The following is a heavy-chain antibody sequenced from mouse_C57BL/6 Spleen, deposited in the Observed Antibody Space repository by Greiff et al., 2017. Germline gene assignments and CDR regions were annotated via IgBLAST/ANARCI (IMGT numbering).Heavy chain of an antibody. CDR2: INPNNGGT. J-gene: IGHJ3*01. CDR1: GYTFTDYN. V-gene: IGHV1-22*01. D-gene: IGHD2-4*01. Sequence: VQLQQSGPELVKPGASVKMSCKASGYTFTDYNMHWVKQSHGKSLEWIGYINPNNGGTSYNQKFKGKATLTVNKSSSTAYMELHSLTSEDSAVYYCARVNDYEGRFFAYWGQGTLVTVSA. CDR3: ARVNDYEGRFFAY.